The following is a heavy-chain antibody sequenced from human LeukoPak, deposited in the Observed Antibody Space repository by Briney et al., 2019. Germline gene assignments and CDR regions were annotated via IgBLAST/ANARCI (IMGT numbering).Heavy chain of an antibody. V-gene: IGHV3-7*01. CDR2: IRQDGSEK. CDR3: ARDNGVVHGVYYMDV. CDR1: GFTFSNYW. Sequence: GGSLRLSCAVSGFTFSNYWMTWVRQAPGKGLEWVADIRQDGSEKLYVNSVRGRFTISRDNAKMSLFLQMNSQRAEDTAVYYCARDNGVVHGVYYMDVWGKGSTVTVS. D-gene: IGHD3-3*01. J-gene: IGHJ6*03.